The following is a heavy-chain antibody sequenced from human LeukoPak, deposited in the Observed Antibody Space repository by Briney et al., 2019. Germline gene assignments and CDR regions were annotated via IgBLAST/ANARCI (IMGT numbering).Heavy chain of an antibody. V-gene: IGHV3-23*01. CDR2: ISGSGGST. D-gene: IGHD6-13*01. CDR3: AKGVAAAASAEYFQH. J-gene: IGHJ1*01. CDR1: GFTFCSHA. Sequence: GALKLPCAASGFTFCSHAMSWVPPGPGEGVEWVLAISGSGGSTYYADSVKGRFTISRDNSKNTLYLQMNSPRAEDTAVYYCAKGVAAAASAEYFQHWGQGTLVTVSS.